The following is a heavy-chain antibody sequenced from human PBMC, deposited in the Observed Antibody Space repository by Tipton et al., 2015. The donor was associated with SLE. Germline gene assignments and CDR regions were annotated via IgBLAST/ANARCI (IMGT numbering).Heavy chain of an antibody. Sequence: LSLTCAVYGGSFSGYYWSWIRQPPGKGLEWIGEINHSGSTNYNPSLKSRVTISVDASKNQFSLKLSSVTAADTAVYYCARGDYDFWSGYLYYFDYWGQGTLVTVSS. J-gene: IGHJ4*02. D-gene: IGHD3-3*01. CDR2: INHSGST. CDR3: ARGDYDFWSGYLYYFDY. CDR1: GGSFSGYY. V-gene: IGHV4-34*01.